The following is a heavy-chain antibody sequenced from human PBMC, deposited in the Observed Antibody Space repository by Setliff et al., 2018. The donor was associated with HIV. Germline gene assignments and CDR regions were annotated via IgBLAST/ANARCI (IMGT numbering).Heavy chain of an antibody. CDR3: VRDDYGYNGKGFDY. Sequence: SETLSLTCTVSGGSISSDDYYWNWIRQPPGKGLEWIGYITYSGSAYYNPSLKSRVTISIDTSNNQISLRLSSVTAADTAMYDCVRDDYGYNGKGFDYWGPGTLVTVSS. D-gene: IGHD4-17*01. CDR2: ITYSGSA. V-gene: IGHV4-30-4*08. J-gene: IGHJ4*02. CDR1: GGSISSDDYY.